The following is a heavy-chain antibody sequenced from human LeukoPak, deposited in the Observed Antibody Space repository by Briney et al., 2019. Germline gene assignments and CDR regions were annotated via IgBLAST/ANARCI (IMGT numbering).Heavy chain of an antibody. CDR1: GFTFSSYW. CDR3: ARNQNGDYYYYYGMDV. D-gene: IGHD4-17*01. V-gene: IGHV3-7*01. Sequence: PGGSLRLSCAASGFTFSSYWMSWVRQAPGKGLEWVANIKQDGSEKYYADSVKGRFTISRDNAKNSLYLQMNSLRAEDTAVYYCARNQNGDYYYYYGMDVWGRGTTVTVSS. CDR2: IKQDGSEK. J-gene: IGHJ6*02.